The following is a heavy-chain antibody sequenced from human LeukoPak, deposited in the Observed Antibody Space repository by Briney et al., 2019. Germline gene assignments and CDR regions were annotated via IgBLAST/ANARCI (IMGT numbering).Heavy chain of an antibody. CDR1: GYTLTELS. CDR2: FDPEDGET. CDR3: TTGRNYDSSGYYYSY. V-gene: IGHV1-24*01. D-gene: IGHD3-22*01. Sequence: VASVKVSCKVSGYTLTELSMHSVRQAPGRGGEWMGGFDPEDGETIYTQKFRGGVTMTEDTSTDTAYMELSSLRSEDTAVYYCTTGRNYDSSGYYYSYWGQGTLVTVSS. J-gene: IGHJ4*02.